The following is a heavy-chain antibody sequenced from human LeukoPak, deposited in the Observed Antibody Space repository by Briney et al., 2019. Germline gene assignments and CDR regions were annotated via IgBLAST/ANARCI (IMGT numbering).Heavy chain of an antibody. D-gene: IGHD5-24*01. J-gene: IGHJ4*02. CDR3: ARGVRDGYNPKYYFDY. CDR1: GYTFTSYY. V-gene: IGHV1-46*01. CDR2: INPSGGST. Sequence: ASVKVSCKASGYTFTSYYMHWVRQAPGQGLEWMGIINPSGGSTSYAQKFQGRVTMTRDTSTSTVYMELSSLRSEDTAVYYCARGVRDGYNPKYYFDYWGQGILVTVSS.